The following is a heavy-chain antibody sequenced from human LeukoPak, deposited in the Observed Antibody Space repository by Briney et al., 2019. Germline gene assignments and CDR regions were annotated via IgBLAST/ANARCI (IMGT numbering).Heavy chain of an antibody. V-gene: IGHV3-21*04. D-gene: IGHD5-24*01. CDR1: GFTFSIYN. CDR2: ISSSSRYI. Sequence: GGSLRLSCAASGFTFSIYNMNWVRQAPGKGLECVSSISSSSRYIYYADSVKGRFTISRDNPQTSLYLQMNSLRAEDTAVYYCARASDPWLQLTWGQGTLVTVSS. J-gene: IGHJ5*02. CDR3: ARASDPWLQLT.